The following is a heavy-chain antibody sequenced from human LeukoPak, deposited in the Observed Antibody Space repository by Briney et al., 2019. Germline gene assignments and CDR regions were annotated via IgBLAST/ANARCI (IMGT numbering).Heavy chain of an antibody. V-gene: IGHV1-2*02. D-gene: IGHD2-21*02. CDR1: GYTFTGFH. CDR2: ITPNSGGR. Sequence: GASVKVSCKASGYTFTGFHMHWVRQAPGQGLEWMAWITPNSGGRKYAQEFQDRIILTSDTSISTAYMELSRLTSDDTAVYYCAREVTAGGSYAFDIWSQGTMVTVSS. CDR3: AREVTAGGSYAFDI. J-gene: IGHJ3*02.